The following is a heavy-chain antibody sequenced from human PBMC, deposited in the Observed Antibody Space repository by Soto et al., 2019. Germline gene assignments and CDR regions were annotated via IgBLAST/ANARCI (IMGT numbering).Heavy chain of an antibody. V-gene: IGHV2-5*02. CDR3: AHAYGGRSLY. D-gene: IGHD1-26*01. J-gene: IGHJ4*02. CDR2: IYWDDSK. CDR1: GFSLTTDRVG. Sequence: QITLKESGTTLVKPTQTLTLTCTFSGFSLTTDRVGVGWIRQPPGEALKWLAVIYWDDSKTYRPSLESRLTITKDTSKNQVALTMTNMDSVDTATYYCAHAYGGRSLYWGQGTLVTVSS.